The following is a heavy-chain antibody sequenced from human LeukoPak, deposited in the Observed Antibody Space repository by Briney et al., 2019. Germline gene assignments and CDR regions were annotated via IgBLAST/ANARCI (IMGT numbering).Heavy chain of an antibody. CDR2: IYHSGST. V-gene: IGHV4-30-2*01. D-gene: IGHD6-13*01. Sequence: PSETLSLTCAVSGGSISSGGYSWSWIRQPPGKGLEWIGYIYHSGSTYYNPSLKSRVTISVDRSKNQFSLKLSSVTAADTAVYYCARVVGAAAGTNWFGPWGQGTLVTVSS. CDR1: GGSISSGGYS. J-gene: IGHJ5*02. CDR3: ARVVGAAAGTNWFGP.